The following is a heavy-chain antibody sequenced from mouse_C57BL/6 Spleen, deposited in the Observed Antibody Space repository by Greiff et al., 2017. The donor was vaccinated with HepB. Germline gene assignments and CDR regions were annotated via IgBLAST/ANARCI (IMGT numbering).Heavy chain of an antibody. CDR2: IDPSDSYT. J-gene: IGHJ2*01. CDR3: ARGDSSGPYYFDY. Sequence: QVQLQQPGAELVMPGASVKLSCKASGYTFTSYWMHWVKQRPGQGLEWIGEIDPSDSYTNYNQKFKGKSTLTVDKSSSTAYMQLSSLTSEDSAVYYCARGDSSGPYYFDYWGQGTTLTVSS. D-gene: IGHD3-2*02. CDR1: GYTFTSYW. V-gene: IGHV1-69*01.